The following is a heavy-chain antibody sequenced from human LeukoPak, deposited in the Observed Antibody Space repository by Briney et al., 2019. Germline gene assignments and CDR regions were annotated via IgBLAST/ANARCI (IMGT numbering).Heavy chain of an antibody. J-gene: IGHJ4*02. Sequence: GGSLRLSCAASGFTFSRYAMHWVRQAPGKGLEYVSAISSNGGSTYYADSVKGRFTISRDNSKNTLYLQMGSLRAEDMAVYYCARESLDYGDYVFDYWGQGTLVTVSS. CDR3: ARESLDYGDYVFDY. CDR1: GFTFSRYA. D-gene: IGHD4-17*01. CDR2: ISSNGGST. V-gene: IGHV3-64*02.